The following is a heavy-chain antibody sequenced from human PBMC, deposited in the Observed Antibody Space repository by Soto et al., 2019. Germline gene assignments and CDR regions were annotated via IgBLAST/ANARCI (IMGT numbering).Heavy chain of an antibody. CDR1: GYTFTGYY. D-gene: IGHD6-13*01. CDR2: INPNSGGT. Sequence: QVQLVQSGAEVKKPGASVKVSCKASGYTFTGYYMHWVRQAPGQGLEWMGWINPNSGGTNYAQKFQGWVTMTRDTSISTDYMELSRLRSDDTAVYYCAXXIMXXAGPKYPYYYGMDVWGQGTTVTVSS. CDR3: AXXIMXXAGPKYPYYYGMDV. J-gene: IGHJ6*02. V-gene: IGHV1-2*04.